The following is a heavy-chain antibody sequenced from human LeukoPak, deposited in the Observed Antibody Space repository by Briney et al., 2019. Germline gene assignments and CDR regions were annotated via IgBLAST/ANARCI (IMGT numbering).Heavy chain of an antibody. V-gene: IGHV3-21*01. CDR2: ISSSSSYI. CDR1: GGSFSAYY. CDR3: ARGGGFFPFDY. J-gene: IGHJ4*02. D-gene: IGHD2-15*01. Sequence: ETLSLTCAVYGGSFSAYYWIWFRQPPGKGLEWVSSISSSSSYIYYADSVKGRFTISRDNAKNSLYLQMNSLRAEDTAVYYCARGGGFFPFDYWGQGTLVTVSS.